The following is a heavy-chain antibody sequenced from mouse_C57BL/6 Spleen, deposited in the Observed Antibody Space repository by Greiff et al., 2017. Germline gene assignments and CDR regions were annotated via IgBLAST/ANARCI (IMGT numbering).Heavy chain of an antibody. D-gene: IGHD2-12*01. CDR2: IYPGDGDT. J-gene: IGHJ1*03. CDR3: ARGSYHLYFDV. CDR1: GYAFSSSW. V-gene: IGHV1-82*01. Sequence: QVQLKEPGPELVKPGASVKISCKASGYAFSSSWMNWVKQRPGKGLEWIGRIYPGDGDTNYNGKFKGKATLTADKSSSTAYMQLSSLTSEDSAVYFCARGSYHLYFDVWGTGTTVTVSS.